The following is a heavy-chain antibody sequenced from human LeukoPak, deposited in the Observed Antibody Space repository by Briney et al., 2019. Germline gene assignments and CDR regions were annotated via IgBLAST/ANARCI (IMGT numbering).Heavy chain of an antibody. J-gene: IGHJ4*02. CDR2: IYYSGST. CDR3: ARVSDFWSGHTRYYFDY. V-gene: IGHV4-59*01. CDR1: GGSISSYY. D-gene: IGHD3-3*01. Sequence: SETLSLTCTVSGGSISSYYWSWIRQPPGKGLEWIGYIYYSGSTNYNPSLKSRVTISVDTSKNQFSLKLSSVTAADTAVYYCARVSDFWSGHTRYYFDYWGQGTRVTVSS.